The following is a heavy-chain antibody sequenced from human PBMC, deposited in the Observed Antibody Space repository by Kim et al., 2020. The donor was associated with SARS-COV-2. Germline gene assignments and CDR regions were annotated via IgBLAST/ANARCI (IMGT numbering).Heavy chain of an antibody. CDR3: AREIGGFIAAAGT. V-gene: IGHV3-48*02. J-gene: IGHJ4*02. D-gene: IGHD6-13*01. Sequence: ADSVKGRFTISRDNAKNSLYLQMNSLRDEDTAVYYCAREIGGFIAAAGTWGQGTLVTVSS.